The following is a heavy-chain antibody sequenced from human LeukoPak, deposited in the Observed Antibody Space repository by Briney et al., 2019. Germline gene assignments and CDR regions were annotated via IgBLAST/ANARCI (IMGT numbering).Heavy chain of an antibody. Sequence: ASVKVSCKVSGYSLTELSMHWVRQAPGKGLEWMGGFDPEDGETVYAQKFQGRVTMTRDTSTSTVYMDLTSLRSEDTAVYYCARGGMVRDRRHFQFDHWGQGTLVTVSS. CDR2: FDPEDGET. CDR3: ARGGMVRDRRHFQFDH. CDR1: GYSLTELS. D-gene: IGHD3-10*01. V-gene: IGHV1-24*01. J-gene: IGHJ4*02.